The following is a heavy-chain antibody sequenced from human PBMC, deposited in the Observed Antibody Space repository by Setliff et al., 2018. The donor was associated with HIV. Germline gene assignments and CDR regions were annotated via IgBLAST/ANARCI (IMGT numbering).Heavy chain of an antibody. CDR3: VADYRGNSILDS. V-gene: IGHV1-69*06. CDR1: GYTFNSIA. CDR2: IIPTSQRT. J-gene: IGHJ4*02. D-gene: IGHD2-21*02. Sequence: ASVKVSCKASGYTFNSIAFNWVRQAPGQGLEWMGGIIPTSQRTNYAQRFEGRITISADTSINTAYMELSRLRSDDTAVYYCVADYRGNSILDSWGQGTLVTVSS.